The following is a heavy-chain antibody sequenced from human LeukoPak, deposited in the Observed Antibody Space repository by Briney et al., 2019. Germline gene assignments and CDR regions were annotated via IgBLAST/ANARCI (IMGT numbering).Heavy chain of an antibody. Sequence: GGXXRLSCAASGFTFSSYWMSWVRQAPGKGLEWVANIKQDGSEKYYVDSVKGRFTISRDNAKNSLYLQMNSLRAEDTAVYYCARASSSGWYEYFDYWGQGTLVTVSS. CDR2: IKQDGSEK. D-gene: IGHD6-19*01. J-gene: IGHJ4*02. CDR3: ARASSSGWYEYFDY. V-gene: IGHV3-7*01. CDR1: GFTFSSYW.